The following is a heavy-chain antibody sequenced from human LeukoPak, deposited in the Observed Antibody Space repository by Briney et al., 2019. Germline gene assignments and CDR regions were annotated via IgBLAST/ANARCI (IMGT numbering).Heavy chain of an antibody. CDR3: AKPEVGVASIDC. CDR2: ISSGGTP. D-gene: IGHD2-2*01. J-gene: IGHJ4*02. V-gene: IGHV3-23*01. Sequence: GGSLRLSCGASGFTFTSSAMTWVRQAPGKGLEGVSAISSGGTPYYAASASGRFIISRDTSTNTLYLQVKSLTAEDTAVYYCAKPEVGVASIDCWGQGTLVTVSS. CDR1: GFTFTSSA.